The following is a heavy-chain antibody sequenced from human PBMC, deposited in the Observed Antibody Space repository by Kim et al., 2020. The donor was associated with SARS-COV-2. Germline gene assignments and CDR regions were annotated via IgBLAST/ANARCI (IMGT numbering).Heavy chain of an antibody. D-gene: IGHD3-10*01. CDR1: GGSISSSNW. V-gene: IGHV4-4*02. Sequence: SETLSLTCAVSGGSISSSNWWSWVRQPPGKGLEWIGEIYHSGSTNYNPSLKSRVTISVDKSKNQFSLKLSSVTAADTAVYYCARIYGSGSYSGLWFDPWGQGTLVTVSS. CDR3: ARIYGSGSYSGLWFDP. J-gene: IGHJ5*02. CDR2: IYHSGST.